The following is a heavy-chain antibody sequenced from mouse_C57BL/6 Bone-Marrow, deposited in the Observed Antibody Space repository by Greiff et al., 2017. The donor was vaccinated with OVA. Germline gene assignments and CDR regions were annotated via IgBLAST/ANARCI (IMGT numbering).Heavy chain of an antibody. V-gene: IGHV14-4*01. CDR3: DGYYY. Sequence: EVQLVESGAKLVRPGASVKLSCTASGINIKDYYMHWVKQRPEQGLEWIGWIDPENGDTEYASKFQGKATITVDTSSNTAYLQLSSLTSEDTAVYYCDGYYYWGQGTTLTVSS. J-gene: IGHJ2*01. CDR1: GINIKDYY. CDR2: IDPENGDT. D-gene: IGHD2-3*01.